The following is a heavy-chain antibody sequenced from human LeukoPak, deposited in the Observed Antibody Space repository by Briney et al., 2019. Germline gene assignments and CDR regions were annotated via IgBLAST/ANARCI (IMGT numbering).Heavy chain of an antibody. D-gene: IGHD3-10*01. CDR3: ARHDVRLHYGSGSYYNYKTKIYDAFDI. CDR1: GYSISSGYF. J-gene: IGHJ3*02. Sequence: PSETLSLTCTVSGYSISSGYFWGWIRQPPGKGLECIGTIYHSGSTYYNPSLKSRVTISVDTSKNQFSLKLSSVTAADTAVYYCARHDVRLHYGSGSYYNYKTKIYDAFDIWGQGTMVTVSS. CDR2: IYHSGST. V-gene: IGHV4-38-2*02.